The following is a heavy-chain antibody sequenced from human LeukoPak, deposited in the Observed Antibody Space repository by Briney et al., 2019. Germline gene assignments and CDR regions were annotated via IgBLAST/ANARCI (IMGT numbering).Heavy chain of an antibody. V-gene: IGHV4-59*01. CDR3: ARATVVMFYFDY. CDR2: IYYSGST. D-gene: IGHD4-23*01. CDR1: GGSISSYY. J-gene: IGHJ4*02. Sequence: SETLSLTCTVSGGSISSYYWSWIRQPPGKGLEWFGYIYYSGSTNYNPSLKSRVTISVDTSKNQFSLKLSSVTAADTAVYYCARATVVMFYFDYWGQGTLVTVSS.